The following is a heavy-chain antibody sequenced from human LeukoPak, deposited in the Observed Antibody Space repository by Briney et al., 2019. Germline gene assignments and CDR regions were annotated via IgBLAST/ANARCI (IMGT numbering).Heavy chain of an antibody. Sequence: LTGGSLRLSCVASGFTFSSCAMSWVRQAPGKGLEWVSAISGSGGSTYYADSVKGRFTISRDNSKNTLYLQMNSLRAEDTAVYYCAKRATYDSSGYCFDYWGQGTLVTVSS. CDR1: GFTFSSCA. V-gene: IGHV3-23*01. CDR2: ISGSGGST. J-gene: IGHJ4*02. CDR3: AKRATYDSSGYCFDY. D-gene: IGHD3-22*01.